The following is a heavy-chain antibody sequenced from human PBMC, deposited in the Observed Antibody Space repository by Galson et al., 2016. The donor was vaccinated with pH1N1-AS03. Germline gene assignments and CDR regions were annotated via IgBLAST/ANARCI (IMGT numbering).Heavy chain of an antibody. D-gene: IGHD3-10*01. V-gene: IGHV1-18*01. CDR3: ARQTMVHYFDY. CDR1: GYTFNLYG. Sequence: SVKVSCKASGYTFNLYGTSWVRQAPGQGLEWLGWISAYSGDTHYAQNFQGRVTMSTDTSTTTAYMELRSLTSDDTAVYYCARQTMVHYFDYWGQGTLVTVSS. J-gene: IGHJ4*02. CDR2: ISAYSGDT.